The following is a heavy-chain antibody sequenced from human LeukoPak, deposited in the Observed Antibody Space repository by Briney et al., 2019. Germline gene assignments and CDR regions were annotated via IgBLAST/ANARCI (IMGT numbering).Heavy chain of an antibody. CDR3: ARDRRPRPRAGSDAFDI. V-gene: IGHV4-4*02. J-gene: IGHJ3*02. Sequence: SETLSLTCAVSGGSISSSNWWGWVRQPPGKGLEWIGEIYHSGSTNYNPSLKSRVTISVDKSKNQFSLKLSSVTAADTAVYYCARDRRPRPRAGSDAFDIWGQGTMVTVSS. CDR1: GGSISSSNW. D-gene: IGHD6-13*01. CDR2: IYHSGST.